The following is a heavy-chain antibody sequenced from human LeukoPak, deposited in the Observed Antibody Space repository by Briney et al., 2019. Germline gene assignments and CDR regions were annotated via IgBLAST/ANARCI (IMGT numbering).Heavy chain of an antibody. J-gene: IGHJ4*02. V-gene: IGHV4-30-4*08. CDR3: ARQVVPAAIRGGYYFDY. CDR2: IYYGGST. Sequence: SETLSLTCTVSGYSISSGDYYWSWIRQPPGKGLEWIGYIYYGGSTYYNPSLKSRVTISVDTSKNQFSLKLSSVTAADTAVYYCARQVVPAAIRGGYYFDYWGQGTLVTVSS. D-gene: IGHD2-2*02. CDR1: GYSISSGDYY.